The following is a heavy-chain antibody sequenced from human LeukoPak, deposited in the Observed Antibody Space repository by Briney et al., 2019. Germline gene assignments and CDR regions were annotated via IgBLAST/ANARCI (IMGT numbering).Heavy chain of an antibody. V-gene: IGHV1-69*13. D-gene: IGHD3-22*01. CDR3: AREQSSSGYYPHYYFDY. CDR1: GGTFSSYA. J-gene: IGHJ4*02. CDR2: IIPIFGTA. Sequence: ASVKVSCKASGGTFSSYAISWVRQAPGQGLEWMGGIIPIFGTANYAQKFQGRVTITADESTSTAYMELSSLRSEDTAVYYCAREQSSSGYYPHYYFDYWGQGTLVTVSS.